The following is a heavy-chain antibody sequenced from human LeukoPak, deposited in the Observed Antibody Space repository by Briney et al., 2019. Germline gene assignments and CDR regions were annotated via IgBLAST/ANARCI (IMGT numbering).Heavy chain of an antibody. CDR3: ARGGLRLGYCSSSSCLDWFDP. J-gene: IGHJ5*02. D-gene: IGHD2-2*01. CDR1: RYTFTDYY. V-gene: IGHV1-2*02. Sequence: ASVKVSCKASRYTFTDYYMHWVRQAPGQGLEWMGWINPNSGGTNYAQKFQGRVTMTRDTSISTAYMELSRLRSDDTAVYYCARGGLRLGYCSSSSCLDWFDPWGQGTLVTVSS. CDR2: INPNSGGT.